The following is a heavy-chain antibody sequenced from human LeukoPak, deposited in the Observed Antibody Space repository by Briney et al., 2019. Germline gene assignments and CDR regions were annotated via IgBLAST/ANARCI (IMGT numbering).Heavy chain of an antibody. CDR1: AFPFSSSW. Sequence: GGSLRLSCAASAFPFSSSWMTWVRQAPGKGLEWVSLISWDGGGTYYADSVKGRFTISRDNSKNSLYLQMNSLRAEDTALYYCAKDSSMDYYDSSGPGFDYWGQGTLVTVSS. CDR2: ISWDGGGT. V-gene: IGHV3-43D*03. D-gene: IGHD3-22*01. CDR3: AKDSSMDYYDSSGPGFDY. J-gene: IGHJ4*02.